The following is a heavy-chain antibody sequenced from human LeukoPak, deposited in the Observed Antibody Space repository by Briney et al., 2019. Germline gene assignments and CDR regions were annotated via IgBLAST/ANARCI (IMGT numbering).Heavy chain of an antibody. D-gene: IGHD3-9*01. CDR3: AKNYDFLTGYAN. Sequence: ASVKVSCKASGYTFTSYDINWVRQATGQGLEWMGWMNPNSGNTRYAQKLQGRVTMTRNTSISTAYMELSSLRSEDTAVYYCAKNYDFLTGYANWGQGTLVTVSS. CDR1: GYTFTSYD. CDR2: MNPNSGNT. V-gene: IGHV1-8*01. J-gene: IGHJ4*02.